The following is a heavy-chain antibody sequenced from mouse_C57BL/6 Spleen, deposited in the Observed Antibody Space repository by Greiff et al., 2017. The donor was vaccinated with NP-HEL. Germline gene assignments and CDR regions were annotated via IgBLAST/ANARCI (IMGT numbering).Heavy chain of an antibody. CDR3: ARVEGGYFHFDV. V-gene: IGHV1-18*01. CDR2: INPNNGGT. Sequence: EVQLVESGPELVKPGASVKIPCKASGYTFTDYNMDWVKQSHGKSLEWIGDINPNNGGTIYNQKFKGKATLTVDKSSSTAYMELRSLTSEDTAVYYCARVEGGYFHFDVWGTGTTVTVSS. CDR1: GYTFTDYN. D-gene: IGHD2-3*01. J-gene: IGHJ1*03.